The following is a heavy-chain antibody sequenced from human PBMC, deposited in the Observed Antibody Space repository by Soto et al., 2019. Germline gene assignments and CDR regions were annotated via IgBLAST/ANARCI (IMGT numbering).Heavy chain of an antibody. J-gene: IGHJ4*02. CDR2: IIPILGIA. Sequence: QVQLVQSGAEVKKPGSSVKVSCKASGGTFSSYTISWVRQAPGQGLEWMGRIIPILGIANYAQKFQGRVTITADKSTSPAYMELSSLRSEDTAVYYCARDGGAVAGTRGWGQGTLVTVSS. D-gene: IGHD6-19*01. V-gene: IGHV1-69*08. CDR3: ARDGGAVAGTRG. CDR1: GGTFSSYT.